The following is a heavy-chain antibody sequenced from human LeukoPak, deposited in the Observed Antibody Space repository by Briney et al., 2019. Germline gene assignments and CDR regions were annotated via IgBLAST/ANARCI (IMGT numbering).Heavy chain of an antibody. D-gene: IGHD3-9*01. V-gene: IGHV3-23*01. CDR1: GFTFSSYA. CDR3: AKAGKYFGWLLTFDY. CDR2: ISGSGGST. Sequence: GGSLRLSCAASGFTFSSYAMSWVRQAPGKGLEWVSAISGSGGSTYYADSVKGRFTISRDNSKNTLYLQMNSLRAEDTAVYYCAKAGKYFGWLLTFDYWGQGTLVTVSS. J-gene: IGHJ4*02.